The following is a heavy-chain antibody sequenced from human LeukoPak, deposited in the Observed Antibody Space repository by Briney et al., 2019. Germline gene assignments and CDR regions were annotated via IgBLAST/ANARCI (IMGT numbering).Heavy chain of an antibody. Sequence: GASVKVSCKASGYTFTSYYMHWVRQAPGQGLEWMGIINPSGGSTSYAQKFQGRVTITADESTSTAYMELSSLRSEDTAVYYCARHLNKLRWGELHPGNRYYYYYMDVWGKGTTVTVSS. D-gene: IGHD3-16*01. V-gene: IGHV1-46*01. CDR2: INPSGGST. CDR3: ARHLNKLRWGELHPGNRYYYYYMDV. CDR1: GYTFTSYY. J-gene: IGHJ6*03.